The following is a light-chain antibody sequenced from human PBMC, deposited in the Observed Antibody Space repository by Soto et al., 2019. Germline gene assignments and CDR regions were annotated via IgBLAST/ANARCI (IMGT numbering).Light chain of an antibody. CDR3: QQYNIYPYT. CDR1: QSIGTR. J-gene: IGKJ2*01. V-gene: IGKV1-5*03. Sequence: DIQMTQSPSTLSTSVGDRVTITCRASQSIGTRLAWYQQKPGKAPKVLIHKASSLESGVPSRFSGSGSGTEFTLTISSLQPDDFATYYCQQYNIYPYTFGQGTKVEIK. CDR2: KAS.